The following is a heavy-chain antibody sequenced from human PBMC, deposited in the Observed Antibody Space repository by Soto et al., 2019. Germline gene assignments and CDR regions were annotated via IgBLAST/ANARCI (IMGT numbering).Heavy chain of an antibody. CDR3: ARHNYGSGSTYFDY. J-gene: IGHJ4*02. D-gene: IGHD3-10*01. Sequence: SETLSLTCTVSGGSISSYYWSWIRQPPGKGLEWIGYIYYSGSTNYNPSLKSRVTISVDTSKNQFSLKLNSMTAAETAVYYCARHNYGSGSTYFDYWGQGTLVTVSS. CDR1: GGSISSYY. CDR2: IYYSGST. V-gene: IGHV4-59*08.